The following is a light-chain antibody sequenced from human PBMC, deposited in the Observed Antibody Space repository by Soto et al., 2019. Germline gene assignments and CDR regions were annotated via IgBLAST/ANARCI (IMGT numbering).Light chain of an antibody. J-gene: IGKJ5*01. CDR2: AAS. Sequence: EIQMTQCPASVCPSFGPRVTITFLASQSISTYLNWYHQKPGKAPKLLIYAASSLQSGVPSRFSGSGSGTDFTLTIRSLQPEDFATYYCQHSYSTPIPFGQGTRLDVK. CDR3: QHSYSTPIP. CDR1: QSISTY. V-gene: IGKV1-39*01.